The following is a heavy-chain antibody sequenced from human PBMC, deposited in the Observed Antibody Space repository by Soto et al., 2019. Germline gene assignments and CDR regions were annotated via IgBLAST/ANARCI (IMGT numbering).Heavy chain of an antibody. CDR2: INHSGST. CDR1: GGSFSGYY. CDR3: ARIRSYYRGPHYFDY. J-gene: IGHJ4*02. Sequence: PSETLSLTCAVYGGSFSGYYWSWIRQPPGKGLEWIGEINHSGSTNYNPSLKSRVTISVDTSKNQFSLKLSSVTAADTAVYYCARIRSYYRGPHYFDYWGQGTLVTVSS. V-gene: IGHV4-34*01. D-gene: IGHD1-26*01.